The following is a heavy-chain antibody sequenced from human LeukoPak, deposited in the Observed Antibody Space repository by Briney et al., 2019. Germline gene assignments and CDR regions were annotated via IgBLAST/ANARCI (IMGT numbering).Heavy chain of an antibody. V-gene: IGHV3-23*01. Sequence: SGGSLRLSCAASGFNFSSYAMSWVRQAPGKGLEWVSGTSGSGRSIHYADSVKGRFTISRDNSKNTLYLQMNSLRADDTAVYYCAKDMNSWRDGSGLGDYFDYWGQGTLVTVSS. CDR1: GFNFSSYA. J-gene: IGHJ4*02. CDR2: TSGSGRSI. CDR3: AKDMNSWRDGSGLGDYFDY. D-gene: IGHD6-19*01.